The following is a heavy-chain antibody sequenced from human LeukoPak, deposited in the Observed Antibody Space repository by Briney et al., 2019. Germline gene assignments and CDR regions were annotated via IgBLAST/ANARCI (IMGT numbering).Heavy chain of an antibody. CDR1: GGSSSGYY. J-gene: IGHJ4*02. V-gene: IGHV4-34*01. CDR2: INHSGST. CDR3: AKGYSMSY. Sequence: SETLSLTCAVYGGSSSGYYWSWIRQPPGKGLEWIGEINHSGSTNYNPSLKSRVTISVDTSKNQFSLHLNSVTPDDTAVYYCAKGYSMSYWGQGTLVTVSS. D-gene: IGHD6-13*01.